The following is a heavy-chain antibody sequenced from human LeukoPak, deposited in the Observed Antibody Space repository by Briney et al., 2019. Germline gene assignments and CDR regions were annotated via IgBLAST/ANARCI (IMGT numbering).Heavy chain of an antibody. J-gene: IGHJ4*02. V-gene: IGHV1-18*01. Sequence: ASVKVSCKASGYTFTSYGISWVRQAPGQGLEWMGWISAYNGNTNYAQKLQGRVTMTTDTSTSTAYMELRSLRSDDTAVYYCASQNPGQWLFHWARLDYWGQGTLVTVSS. D-gene: IGHD3-22*01. CDR3: ASQNPGQWLFHWARLDY. CDR2: ISAYNGNT. CDR1: GYTFTSYG.